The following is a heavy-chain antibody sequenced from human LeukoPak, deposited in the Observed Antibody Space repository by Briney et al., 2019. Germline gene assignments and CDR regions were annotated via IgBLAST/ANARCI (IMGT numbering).Heavy chain of an antibody. CDR2: ISSSSSYI. J-gene: IGHJ5*02. CDR1: GFTFSSYS. Sequence: GGSLRLSCAASGFTFSSYSMNWVRQAPGKGLEWVSSISSSSSYIYYADSVKGRFTISRDNAKNSLYLQMNSLRAEDTAAYYCARVGVAAAFDPWGQGTLVTVSS. D-gene: IGHD6-13*01. V-gene: IGHV3-21*01. CDR3: ARVGVAAAFDP.